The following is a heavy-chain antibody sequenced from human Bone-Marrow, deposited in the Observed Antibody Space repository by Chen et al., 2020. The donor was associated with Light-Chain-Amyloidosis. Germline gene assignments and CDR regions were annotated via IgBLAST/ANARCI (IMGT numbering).Heavy chain of an antibody. D-gene: IGHD2-2*02. Sequence: EVQLVQSGAEVKKPGESLRISCKGSGYSFTSYWISWVRQMPGKGLEWMGRIDPSDSYTNYSPSFQGHVTISADKSISTAYLQWSSLKASDTAMYYCARYCSSTSCYTPPRAKRQVYYYYYGMDVWGQGTTVTVSS. J-gene: IGHJ6*02. V-gene: IGHV5-10-1*03. CDR1: GYSFTSYW. CDR2: IDPSDSYT. CDR3: ARYCSSTSCYTPPRAKRQVYYYYYGMDV.